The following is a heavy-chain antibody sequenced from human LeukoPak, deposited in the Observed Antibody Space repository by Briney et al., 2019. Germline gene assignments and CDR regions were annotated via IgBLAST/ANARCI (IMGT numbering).Heavy chain of an antibody. CDR3: ARGGSYVHY. D-gene: IGHD1-26*01. CDR1: GFTLNSYE. CDR2: INSGGSAI. J-gene: IGHJ4*02. V-gene: IGHV3-48*03. Sequence: GGSLRLSCAASGFTLNSYEMNWVRQAPGKGLEWVSYINSGGSAIYYADSVKGRFTISRDNAKNSLYLQTNSLRADDTAVYYCARGGSYVHYWGQGTLVTVSS.